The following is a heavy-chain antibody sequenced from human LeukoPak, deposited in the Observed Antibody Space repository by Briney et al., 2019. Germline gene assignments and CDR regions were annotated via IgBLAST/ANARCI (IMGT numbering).Heavy chain of an antibody. Sequence: PGGSLRLSCAASGFTFSNYWMHWVRQAPGKGLVWVSRINSDGNSTRYADSVKGRFTVSRDNAKSTLYLQMNSLRVEDTAVYYCARDRAGTGSAWFDPWGQGTLVTVPS. V-gene: IGHV3-74*01. CDR3: ARDRAGTGSAWFDP. CDR1: GFTFSNYW. J-gene: IGHJ5*01. CDR2: INSDGNST. D-gene: IGHD6-13*01.